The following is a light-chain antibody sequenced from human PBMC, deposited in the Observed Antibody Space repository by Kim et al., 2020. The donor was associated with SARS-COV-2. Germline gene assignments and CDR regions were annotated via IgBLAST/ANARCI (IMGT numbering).Light chain of an antibody. CDR2: DVN. V-gene: IGLV2-11*01. J-gene: IGLJ3*02. CDR1: SSDIGTYKY. CDR3: CSYAGTYIWL. Sequence: QSALTQPPSVSGSPGQSVTISCTGTSSDIGTYKYVSWYQQHPGKAPKLVIYDVNERPSGVPDRFSGSKSGNTASLTISGLQADDEADYYCCSYAGTYIWLFGGGTQLTVL.